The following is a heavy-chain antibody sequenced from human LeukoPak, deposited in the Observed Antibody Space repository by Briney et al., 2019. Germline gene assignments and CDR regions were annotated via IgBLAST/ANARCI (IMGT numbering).Heavy chain of an antibody. J-gene: IGHJ3*02. Sequence: PGGSLRLSCAASGFTFSSYAVSWVRQAPGKGLEWVSAISGSGGSTYYADSVKGRFTISRDNSKNTLYLQMNSLRAEDTAVYYCAKHARITIFGVVLDAFDIWGQGTMVTVSS. CDR2: ISGSGGST. CDR1: GFTFSSYA. CDR3: AKHARITIFGVVLDAFDI. D-gene: IGHD3-3*01. V-gene: IGHV3-23*01.